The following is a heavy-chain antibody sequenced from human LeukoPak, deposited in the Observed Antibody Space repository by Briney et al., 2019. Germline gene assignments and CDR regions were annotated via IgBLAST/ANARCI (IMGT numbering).Heavy chain of an antibody. CDR3: ARPRTIFDAFDI. J-gene: IGHJ3*02. V-gene: IGHV4-34*01. CDR2: INHSGNT. Sequence: SETLSLTRAVYGGSFSGYYWSWIRQPPGKGLEWIGEINHSGNTNYNPSLKSRVTISVDTSKNQSSLKLSSVTAADTAVYYCARPRTIFDAFDIWGQGTMVTVSS. CDR1: GGSFSGYY. D-gene: IGHD3-3*01.